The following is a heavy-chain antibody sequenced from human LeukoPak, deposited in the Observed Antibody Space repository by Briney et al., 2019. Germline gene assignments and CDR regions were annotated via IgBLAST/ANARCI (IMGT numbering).Heavy chain of an antibody. CDR2: ISYDGSNK. J-gene: IGHJ4*02. V-gene: IGHV3-30*04. Sequence: GGSLRLSCAASGFTFSSYAMHWVRQAPGKGLEWVAVISYDGSNKYYADSVKGRFTLSRDNSKNTLYLQMNSLRAEDTAVYYCAREGYYYGSGSYYKGLGYFDYWGQGTLVTVSS. CDR3: AREGYYYGSGSYYKGLGYFDY. D-gene: IGHD3-10*01. CDR1: GFTFSSYA.